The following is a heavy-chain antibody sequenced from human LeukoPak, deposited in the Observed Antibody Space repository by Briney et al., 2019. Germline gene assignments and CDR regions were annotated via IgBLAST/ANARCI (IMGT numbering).Heavy chain of an antibody. CDR2: IYYNGNT. CDR1: GGSLSGTNYY. D-gene: IGHD3-3*01. Sequence: SETLSLTCTVSGGSLSGTNYYLAWIRRPPGKGLEWIGSIYYNGNTYYNPSLESRVTISVDTSKNQFSLKLSSVTAADTAVYYCARETISGVLTHTGYFDYWGQGTLVTVSS. J-gene: IGHJ4*02. V-gene: IGHV4-39*02. CDR3: ARETISGVLTHTGYFDY.